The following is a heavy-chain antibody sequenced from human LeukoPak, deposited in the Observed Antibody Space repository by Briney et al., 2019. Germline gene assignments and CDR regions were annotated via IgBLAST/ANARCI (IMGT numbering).Heavy chain of an antibody. CDR3: ARDISGSYFVDV. D-gene: IGHD1-26*01. V-gene: IGHV3-23*01. Sequence: PGGSLRLSCAASGFTVSSNYMSWVRQAPGKGLEWVSAISGSGGSTYYADSVKGRFTISRDNSKNTLDLQMNSLRAEDTAVYYCARDISGSYFVDVWGQGTTVTVSS. J-gene: IGHJ6*02. CDR2: ISGSGGST. CDR1: GFTVSSNY.